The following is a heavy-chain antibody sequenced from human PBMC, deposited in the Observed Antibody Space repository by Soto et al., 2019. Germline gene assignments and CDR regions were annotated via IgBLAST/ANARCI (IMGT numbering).Heavy chain of an antibody. D-gene: IGHD2-21*02. CDR3: AREDDGGDRDYYGLDV. J-gene: IGHJ6*02. V-gene: IGHV4-30-4*01. Sequence: QVQLQESGPGLVRPSQTLSLTCTVSGGSISTDHYHWTWIRQTPGKGLEWIGYIHYSGSIHFNPSLQRRVSMSVDTSKNLFSLKLSYVTAADTAVYFCAREDDGGDRDYYGLDVWGQGTTVTVSS. CDR1: GGSISTDHYH. CDR2: IHYSGSI.